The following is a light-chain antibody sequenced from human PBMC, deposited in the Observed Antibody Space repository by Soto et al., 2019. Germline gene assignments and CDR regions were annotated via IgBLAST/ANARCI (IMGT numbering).Light chain of an antibody. CDR3: QHYKHYSQYT. V-gene: IGKV1-5*03. CDR2: KAS. J-gene: IGKJ2*01. Sequence: DIQMTQSPSTLSASVGDRVTITCRASQSISTWLAWYQQKPWKAPKVLVHKASSLENGVPSRFSGTGSETEFTLTISSLQPDDFATYYCQHYKHYSQYTFGQGTKLEIK. CDR1: QSISTW.